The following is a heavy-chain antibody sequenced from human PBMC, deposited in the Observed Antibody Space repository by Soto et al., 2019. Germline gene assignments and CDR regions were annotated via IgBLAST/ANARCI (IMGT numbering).Heavy chain of an antibody. V-gene: IGHV3-30-3*01. CDR2: ISYDGSNK. CDR3: ARALYDSCGYPGDAFDI. CDR1: GFTFSSYA. J-gene: IGHJ3*02. Sequence: QVQLVESGGGVVQPGRSLRLSCAASGFTFSSYAMHWVRQAPGKGLEWVAVISYDGSNKYYADSVKGRFTISRDNSKNTLYLQMNSLRAEDTAVYYCARALYDSCGYPGDAFDIWGQGTMVTVSS. D-gene: IGHD3-22*01.